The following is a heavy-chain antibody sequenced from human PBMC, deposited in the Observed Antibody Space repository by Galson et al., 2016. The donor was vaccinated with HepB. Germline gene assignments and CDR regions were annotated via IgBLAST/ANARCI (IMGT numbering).Heavy chain of an antibody. CDR1: GYRFNNYW. V-gene: IGHV5-51*03. Sequence: QSGAEVKKPGESLKISCKGSGYRFNNYWIGWVRQMPGKGLEWMGIIYPGDSDTRYGPSFQGQVSISADKSISTAYLQWGSLKASDSAMYYCASQLRPGGHYHGMDVWGQGTTVTVSS. D-gene: IGHD4-23*01. CDR3: ASQLRPGGHYHGMDV. CDR2: IYPGDSDT. J-gene: IGHJ6*02.